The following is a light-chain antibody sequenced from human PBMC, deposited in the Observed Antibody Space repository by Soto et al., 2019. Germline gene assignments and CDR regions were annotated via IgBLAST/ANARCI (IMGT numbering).Light chain of an antibody. CDR3: QQHGTSPWT. J-gene: IGKJ3*01. Sequence: EMVLTQSPGTLSLSPGERATLSCRASQRVSSTDLAWYQHKPGQAPRLLIYGASSRATGIPDRFSGSGSGTDFTLTISGVEPEDFAVYYCQQHGTSPWTFGPGTTVDI. V-gene: IGKV3-20*01. CDR1: QRVSSTD. CDR2: GAS.